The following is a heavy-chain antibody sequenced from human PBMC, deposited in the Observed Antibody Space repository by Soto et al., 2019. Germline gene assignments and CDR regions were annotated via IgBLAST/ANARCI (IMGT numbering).Heavy chain of an antibody. CDR3: ARDSSLSSGYYD. Sequence: NPGGSLRLSCAASGFTFSSYSMNWVRQAPGKGLEWVSSISSSSSYIYYADSVKGRFTISRDNAKNSLYLQMNSLRAEDTAVYYCARDSSLSSGYYDWGKGTLVTVSS. J-gene: IGHJ4*02. V-gene: IGHV3-21*01. CDR2: ISSSSSYI. CDR1: GFTFSSYS. D-gene: IGHD3-22*01.